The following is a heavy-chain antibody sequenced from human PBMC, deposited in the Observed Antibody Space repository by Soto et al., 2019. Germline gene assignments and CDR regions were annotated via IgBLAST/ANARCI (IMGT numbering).Heavy chain of an antibody. J-gene: IGHJ6*02. CDR1: GFTFSSYA. CDR2: ISGSGGST. CDR3: ARGGMGRGVIQRDYHYYYGMEV. D-gene: IGHD3-10*01. Sequence: EVQLLESGGGLVQPGGSLRLSCAASGFTFSSYAMSWVRQAPGKGLEWVSAISGSGGSTYYADSVKGRFTISRDNHKNKLYLQMNSRRAGDTAVYYCARGGMGRGVIQRDYHYYYGMEVWGQGTTVTVPS. V-gene: IGHV3-23*01.